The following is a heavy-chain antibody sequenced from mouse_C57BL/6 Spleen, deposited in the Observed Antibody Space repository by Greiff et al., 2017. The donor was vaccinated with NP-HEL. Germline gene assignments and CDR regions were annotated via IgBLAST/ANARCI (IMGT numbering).Heavy chain of an antibody. CDR1: GFTFSDYY. J-gene: IGHJ3*01. CDR2: INYDGSST. CDR3: AREGYDGYYSWFAY. Sequence: EVQVVESEGGLVQPGSSMKLSCTASGFTFSDYYMAWVRQVPEKGLEWVANINYDGSSTYYLDSLKSRFIISRDNAKNILYLQMSSLKSEDTATYYCAREGYDGYYSWFAYWGQGTLVTVSA. D-gene: IGHD2-3*01. V-gene: IGHV5-16*01.